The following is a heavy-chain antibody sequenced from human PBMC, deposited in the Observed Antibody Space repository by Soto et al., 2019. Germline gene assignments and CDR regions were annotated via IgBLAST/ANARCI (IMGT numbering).Heavy chain of an antibody. J-gene: IGHJ4*02. CDR2: INPSGGST. CDR3: AKNGRSSYSSGWYYFDH. CDR1: GYTFTSYY. Sequence: QVQLVQSGAEVKKPGASVKVSCKASGYTFTSYYMHWVRQAPGQGLEWMGIINPSGGSTSYAEKSQGRGTITRNTPTRTAYRQLSSLRPEATAVYSCAKNGRSSYSSGWYYFDHWGKGPLAPV. V-gene: IGHV1-46*01. D-gene: IGHD6-19*01.